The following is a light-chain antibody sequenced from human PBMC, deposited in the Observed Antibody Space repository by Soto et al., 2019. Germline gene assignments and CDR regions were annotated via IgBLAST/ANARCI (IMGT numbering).Light chain of an antibody. CDR2: HNN. CDR3: TAWDGSLDGRV. CDR1: GSNIGTNT. V-gene: IGLV1-44*01. J-gene: IGLJ3*02. Sequence: QPVLTQPPSASGTPGQRVTISCSGSGSNIGTNTVNWYQQLPGTAPKLLIYHNNQRPSGIPDRFSGSKSGTSASLDISGLQSDDEADYYCTAWDGSLDGRVFGGGTKLTVL.